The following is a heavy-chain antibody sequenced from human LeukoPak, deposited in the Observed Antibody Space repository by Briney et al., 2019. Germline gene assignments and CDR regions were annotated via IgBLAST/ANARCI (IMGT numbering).Heavy chain of an antibody. J-gene: IGHJ4*02. CDR3: ARLIAVAGTYRGNFDY. Sequence: SETLSLTCTISGGSISTYYWSWIRQPPGKGLEWIGYIYYSGSTNYNPSLMSRLTISVDTSKNQFSLKLSSVTAADTAVYYCARLIAVAGTYRGNFDYWGQGALVTVSS. CDR2: IYYSGST. D-gene: IGHD6-19*01. CDR1: GGSISTYY. V-gene: IGHV4-59*08.